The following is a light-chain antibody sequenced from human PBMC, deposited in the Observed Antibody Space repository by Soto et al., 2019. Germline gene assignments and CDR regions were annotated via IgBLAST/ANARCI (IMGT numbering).Light chain of an antibody. CDR3: QQYGRSPWT. CDR1: QSVSSSY. CDR2: GAS. J-gene: IGKJ1*01. V-gene: IGKV3-20*01. Sequence: EIVLTQSPGTLSLSAGDRATLSCKASQSVSSSYLAWYQHKPGQAPGLLIYGASSRATGIPDRFSGSGSGTDFTLTISRLEPEDFAVYYCQQYGRSPWTFGQGTKVDI.